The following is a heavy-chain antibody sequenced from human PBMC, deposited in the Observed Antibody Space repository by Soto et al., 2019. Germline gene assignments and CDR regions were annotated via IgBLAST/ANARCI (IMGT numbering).Heavy chain of an antibody. V-gene: IGHV1-18*01. D-gene: IGHD6-19*01. Sequence: QVQLVQSGAEVKKPGASVKVSCKASGYTFTSYGISWVRQAPGQGLEWMGWISAYNGNTNYAQKLQGRVTMSTDTSTSTAYMELRSLRSDDTAVYYCARDSSGWYVDYYYYGMDVWGQGTTVTVSS. CDR1: GYTFTSYG. J-gene: IGHJ6*02. CDR3: ARDSSGWYVDYYYYGMDV. CDR2: ISAYNGNT.